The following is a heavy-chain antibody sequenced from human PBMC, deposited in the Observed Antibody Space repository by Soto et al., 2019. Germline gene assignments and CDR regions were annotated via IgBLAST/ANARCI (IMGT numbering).Heavy chain of an antibody. J-gene: IGHJ2*01. CDR1: GGSSSAYY. CDR2: ISHSGAT. Sequence: SETLSLTCAVYGGSSSAYYWSWIRQPPGKGLEWIGRISHSGATDYNPSHKSRVSISGDTSKNQFSLILTSVTAADTAVYYCAREKKSSYF. CDR3: AREKKSSYF. V-gene: IGHV4-34*01.